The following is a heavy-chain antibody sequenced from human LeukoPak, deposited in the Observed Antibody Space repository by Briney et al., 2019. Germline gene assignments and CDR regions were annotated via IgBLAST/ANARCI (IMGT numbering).Heavy chain of an antibody. J-gene: IGHJ4*02. D-gene: IGHD3-10*01. V-gene: IGHV3-21*01. CDR2: ISSSGSYI. CDR3: ATDYYASGSLSY. Sequence: PGGSLRLSCTASGFTFNSYTMNWVRQAPGKGLEWVSSISSSGSYIYYTDSVKSRFTISRDNAKNSLYLQMNSLGAEDTAVYYCATDYYASGSLSYWGQGTLVTVSS. CDR1: GFTFNSYT.